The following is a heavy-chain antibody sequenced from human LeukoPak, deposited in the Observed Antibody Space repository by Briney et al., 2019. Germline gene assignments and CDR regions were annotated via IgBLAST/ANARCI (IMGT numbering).Heavy chain of an antibody. CDR2: ISSSSSTI. D-gene: IGHD2-2*01. CDR3: ARLGYCSSTSCRGPSFDY. J-gene: IGHJ4*02. CDR1: GFTFSSYS. V-gene: IGHV3-48*01. Sequence: GGSLRLSCAASGFTFSSYSMNWVRQAPGKGLEWVSYISSSSSTIYYADSVKGRFTISRDNAKNSLYLQMNSLRAEDTAVYYCARLGYCSSTSCRGPSFDYWGQGTLATVSS.